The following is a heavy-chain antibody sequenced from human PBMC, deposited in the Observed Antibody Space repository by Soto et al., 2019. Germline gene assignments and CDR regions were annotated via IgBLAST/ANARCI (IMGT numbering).Heavy chain of an antibody. CDR3: AASIFYYGMDV. CDR2: IYPGDSDT. CDR1: GWNLRRYW. V-gene: IGHV5-51*01. J-gene: IGHJ6*02. Sequence: RCGWNLRRYWIGRLRQMPGKGLEWMGIIYPGDSDTKYNPSFQGQVTISADKSITTTYLQWSSLKASDTAIYYCAASIFYYGMDVWGQGTTVTVSS.